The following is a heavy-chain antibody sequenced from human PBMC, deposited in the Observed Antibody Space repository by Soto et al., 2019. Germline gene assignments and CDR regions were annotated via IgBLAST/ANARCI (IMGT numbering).Heavy chain of an antibody. D-gene: IGHD2-2*01. V-gene: IGHV3-30*03. CDR2: ISYDGSNR. J-gene: IGHJ6*02. Sequence: QVQLVKSGGGVVQPGRSLRLSCAASGFTFSSYGMHWVRQAPGKGLEWVAVISYDGSNRYYADSVKGRFIISRDNSKNTLDLQMNSLRVEDTAVYYCATASTRADDYYGMDVWGQGTTVTVSS. CDR1: GFTFSSYG. CDR3: ATASTRADDYYGMDV.